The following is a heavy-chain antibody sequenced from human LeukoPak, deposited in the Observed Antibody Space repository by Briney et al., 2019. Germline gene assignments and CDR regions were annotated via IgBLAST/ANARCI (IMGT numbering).Heavy chain of an antibody. Sequence: GESLKISCKGSGYSFTSYWIGWVRQMPGKGLEWMGIIYPGDSDTRYSLSFQGQVTISADKSISTAYLQWSSLKASDTAMYYCARRSHSSSTPWVFTNWGQGTLVTVSS. J-gene: IGHJ1*01. CDR3: ARRSHSSSTPWVFTN. D-gene: IGHD6-13*01. V-gene: IGHV5-51*01. CDR2: IYPGDSDT. CDR1: GYSFTSYW.